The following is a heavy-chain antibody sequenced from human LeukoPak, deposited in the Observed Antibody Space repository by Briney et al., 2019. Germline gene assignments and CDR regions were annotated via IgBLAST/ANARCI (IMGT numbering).Heavy chain of an antibody. V-gene: IGHV3-11*01. CDR3: ARAGRSGPTGAFDI. Sequence: PGGSLRLSCAASGFTFSDYYMSWIRQAPGKGLEWVSHISSSGSTIYYADSVKGPFTISRDNAKNSLYLQMNSLRAEDTAVYYCARAGRSGPTGAFDIWGQGTMVTVSS. CDR1: GFTFSDYY. D-gene: IGHD6-19*01. J-gene: IGHJ3*02. CDR2: ISSSGSTI.